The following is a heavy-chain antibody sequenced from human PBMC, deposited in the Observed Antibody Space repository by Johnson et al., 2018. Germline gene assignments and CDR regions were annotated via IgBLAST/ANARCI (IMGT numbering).Heavy chain of an antibody. D-gene: IGHD2-21*02. CDR2: IRNKAYGGTT. V-gene: IGHV3-49*03. Sequence: VQLVESGGGLVQPGRSLRLSCKASGFTFGDYAMSWFRQAPGKGLEWVGFIRNKAYGGTTAYATPVKGKFTISRDDSKNTVYLQMNSLKIEDTAVYYCINPRDNCRGDCLQHWGQGALVTVSS. CDR3: INPRDNCRGDCLQH. CDR1: GFTFGDYA. J-gene: IGHJ1*01.